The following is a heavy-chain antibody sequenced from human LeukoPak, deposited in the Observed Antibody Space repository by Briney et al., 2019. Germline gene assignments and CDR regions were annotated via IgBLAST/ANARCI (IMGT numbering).Heavy chain of an antibody. J-gene: IGHJ4*02. CDR2: IFYSGST. V-gene: IGHV4-59*01. CDR3: ARLRGNYFPDY. Sequence: SETLSLTCTVSGGSINNYYWTWIRQPPGKGLEWIGYIFYSGSTNYNPSLKSRLTISIDTSKNQFSLKLSPVTAADTAVYYCARLRGNYFPDYWGQGTLVTVSS. CDR1: GGSINNYY. D-gene: IGHD4-11*01.